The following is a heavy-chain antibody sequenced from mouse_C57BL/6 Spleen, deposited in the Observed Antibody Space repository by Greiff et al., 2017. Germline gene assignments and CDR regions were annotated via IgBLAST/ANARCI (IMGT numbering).Heavy chain of an antibody. CDR2: IRNKANGYTT. V-gene: IGHV7-3*01. CDR3: ARSRGGYFDV. CDR1: GFTFTDYY. Sequence: EVQLMESGGGLVQPGGSLSLSCAASGFTFTDYYMSWVRQPPGKALEWLGFIRNKANGYTTEYSASVKGRFTISRDKSQSILYLQMNALRAEDSAPYYCARSRGGYFDVWGKGTTLTVSS. J-gene: IGHJ2*01.